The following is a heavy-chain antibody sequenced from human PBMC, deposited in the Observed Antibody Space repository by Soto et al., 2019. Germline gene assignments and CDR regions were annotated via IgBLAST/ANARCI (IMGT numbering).Heavy chain of an antibody. CDR3: VRERSGYSYADS. Sequence: EVQLLDSGGGLEQRGGSLRLSCAASGFTFSDYAMSWLRQPPGKGLEWVSAISGSGDRTYYADSVKGRFTISRDNSKNTLYLQMNSLRAEDSAVYYCVRERSGYSYADSSGQGTLVTVSS. D-gene: IGHD5-18*01. J-gene: IGHJ4*02. CDR1: GFTFSDYA. V-gene: IGHV3-23*01. CDR2: ISGSGDRT.